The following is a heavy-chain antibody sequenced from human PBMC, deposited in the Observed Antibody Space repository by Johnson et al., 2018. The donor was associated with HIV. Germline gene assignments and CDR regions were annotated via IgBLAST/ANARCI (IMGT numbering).Heavy chain of an antibody. CDR1: GFTFSNYG. D-gene: IGHD7-27*01. V-gene: IGHV3-30*03. Sequence: QVLLVESGGGVVQPGRSLRLSCAASGFTFSNYGMHWVRQAPGKGLAWVAVISYDGSNKYFAASVKGRFPISRDNSKNTLYLQMNRLRAEDTAVYYCARSNWAHFDAFDIWGQGTGVTVSS. CDR2: ISYDGSNK. CDR3: ARSNWAHFDAFDI. J-gene: IGHJ3*02.